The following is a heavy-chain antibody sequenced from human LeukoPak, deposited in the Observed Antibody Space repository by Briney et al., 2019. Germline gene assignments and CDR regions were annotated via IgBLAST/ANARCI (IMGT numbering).Heavy chain of an antibody. CDR2: INPNSGGT. J-gene: IGHJ6*02. Sequence: ASVKVSCKASGYTFTGYYMHWVRQAPGQGLEWMGWINPNSGGTNYAQKFQGWVTMTRDTSISTAYMELSRLRSDDTAVYYCARSGDRSYYGMDVWGQGTTVTVS. CDR3: ARSGDRSYYGMDV. CDR1: GYTFTGYY. V-gene: IGHV1-2*04. D-gene: IGHD2-21*01.